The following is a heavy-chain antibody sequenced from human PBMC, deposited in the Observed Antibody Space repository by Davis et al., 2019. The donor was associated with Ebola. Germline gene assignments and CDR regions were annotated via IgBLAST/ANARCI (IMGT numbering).Heavy chain of an antibody. CDR3: ARRVGVSMDTRHDY. V-gene: IGHV3-74*01. CDR1: GFTFSSYW. D-gene: IGHD5-18*01. Sequence: PGGSLRLSCAASGFTFSSYWMHWVRQAPGKGLVWVSRINSDGSSTSYADSVKGRFTMSRDNAKNTLYLQMNSLRDEDTAVYYCARRVGVSMDTRHDYWDQGTLVTVSA. CDR2: INSDGSST. J-gene: IGHJ4*02.